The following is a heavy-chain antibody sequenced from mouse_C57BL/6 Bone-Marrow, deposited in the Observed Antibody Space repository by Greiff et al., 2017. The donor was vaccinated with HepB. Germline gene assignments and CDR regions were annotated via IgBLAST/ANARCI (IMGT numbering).Heavy chain of an antibody. D-gene: IGHD2-1*01. J-gene: IGHJ4*01. V-gene: IGHV1-26*01. CDR3: ARARDLPPKRNYAMDY. CDR2: INPNNGGT. Sequence: EVQLQQSGPELVKPGASVKISCKASGYTFTDYYMNWVKQSHGKSLEWIGDINPNNGGTSYNQKFKGKATLTVDKSSSTAYMELRSLTSEDSAVYYCARARDLPPKRNYAMDYWGQGTSVTVSS. CDR1: GYTFTDYY.